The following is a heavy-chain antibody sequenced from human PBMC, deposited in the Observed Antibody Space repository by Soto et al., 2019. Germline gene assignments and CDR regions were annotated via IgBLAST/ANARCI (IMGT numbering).Heavy chain of an antibody. CDR2: IYWDDDK. Sequence: QITLNESGPTPVKPTQTLTLTCTFSGFSLGTYGVGVGWIRQPPGKALEWLALIYWDDDKRYSPSLKSRLTITKDTSKRQVFLTLTNMDPVDTATYYCAHRGGGIVDWYFDLWGRGTPVIVSS. CDR3: AHRGGGIVDWYFDL. CDR1: GFSLGTYGVG. D-gene: IGHD1-26*01. V-gene: IGHV2-5*02. J-gene: IGHJ2*01.